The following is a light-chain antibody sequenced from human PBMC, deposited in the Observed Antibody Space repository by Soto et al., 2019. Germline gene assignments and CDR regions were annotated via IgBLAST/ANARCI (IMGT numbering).Light chain of an antibody. V-gene: IGKV1-33*01. Sequence: DIQMTQSPSSLSASVGDRVTITCQASQGVKKYVNWYQQKPGQAPKLLVYDASTLEVGVPARFSGSGSGTHFTFTIASLQPEEFTNYFCHQYENLPLTFGGGTKV. J-gene: IGKJ4*01. CDR1: QGVKKY. CDR2: DAS. CDR3: HQYENLPLT.